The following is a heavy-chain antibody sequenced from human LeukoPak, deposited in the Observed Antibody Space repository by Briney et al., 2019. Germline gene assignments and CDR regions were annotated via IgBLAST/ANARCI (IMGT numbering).Heavy chain of an antibody. V-gene: IGHV3-30-3*01. Sequence: SGRSLRLSCAASGFTFSSYAMHWVRQAPGKGLEWVAVISYDGSNKYYADSVKGRFTISRDNSKNTLYLQMNSLRAEDTAVYYCARTDYGGFIDYWGQGTPVTVSS. CDR1: GFTFSSYA. CDR2: ISYDGSNK. D-gene: IGHD4-23*01. CDR3: ARTDYGGFIDY. J-gene: IGHJ4*02.